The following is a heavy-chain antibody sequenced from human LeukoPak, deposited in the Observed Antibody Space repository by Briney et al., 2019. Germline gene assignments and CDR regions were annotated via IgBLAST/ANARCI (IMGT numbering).Heavy chain of an antibody. CDR1: GYIFTSYS. V-gene: IGHV5-51*01. CDR3: ARLSMVRGVIISVPH. J-gene: IGHJ4*02. D-gene: IGHD3-10*01. CDR2: IYPGDSDT. Sequence: GESLKISCKGSGYIFTSYSIGWVRQMPGKGLEWMGIIYPGDSDTRYSPSFQGQVTISADKSISTAYLQWSSLKASDTAMYYCARLSMVRGVIISVPHWGQGTLVTVSS.